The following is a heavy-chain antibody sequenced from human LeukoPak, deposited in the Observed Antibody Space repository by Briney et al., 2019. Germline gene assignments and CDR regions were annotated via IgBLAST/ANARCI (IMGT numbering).Heavy chain of an antibody. Sequence: SETLSLTCTVSGGSISTYYWSWIRQPAGKGLEWIGRLNPSGSTNYNPSLKSRVTMSVDTSKNQFSLRLSSVTAADTAVYYCARSYYGSGSFYYFDYWGQGTLVTVSS. CDR2: LNPSGST. CDR3: ARSYYGSGSFYYFDY. CDR1: GGSISTYY. D-gene: IGHD3-10*01. V-gene: IGHV4-4*07. J-gene: IGHJ4*02.